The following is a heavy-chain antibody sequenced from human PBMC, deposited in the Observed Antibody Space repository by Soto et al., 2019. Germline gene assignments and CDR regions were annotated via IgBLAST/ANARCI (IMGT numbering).Heavy chain of an antibody. CDR1: GHTFTSYG. V-gene: IGHV1-18*01. J-gene: IGHJ4*02. Sequence: QVQLVQSGAEVVKPGASVRVSCKTSGHTFTSYGFTWVRQAPGQGLEWMGWISAYNGNTNYAQKFQGRVTMTTDTSTSTAYMELRSPRSDDTAVYYWARGLYCSGGSCYFDYWGQGTLVTVSS. CDR2: ISAYNGNT. CDR3: ARGLYCSGGSCYFDY. D-gene: IGHD2-15*01.